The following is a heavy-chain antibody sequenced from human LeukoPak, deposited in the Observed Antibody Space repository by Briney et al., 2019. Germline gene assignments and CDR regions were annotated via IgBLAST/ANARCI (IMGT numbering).Heavy chain of an antibody. Sequence: GGSLRLSCAASGFAFSNFAMSWVRQAPGKGLDWVSAMSGSGDGAYYADSVKGRFTISRDNSKNTLYLQMNSLRAEDTAVYYCAKMMGQRLYDYCMDVWGKGTTVTVSS. CDR3: AKMMGQRLYDYCMDV. CDR2: MSGSGDGA. CDR1: GFAFSNFA. V-gene: IGHV3-23*01. D-gene: IGHD3-16*01. J-gene: IGHJ6*03.